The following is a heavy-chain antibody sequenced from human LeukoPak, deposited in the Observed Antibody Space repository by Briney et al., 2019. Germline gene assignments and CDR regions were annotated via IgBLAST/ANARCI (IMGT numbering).Heavy chain of an antibody. V-gene: IGHV4-59*01. CDR3: AIVASSWYPDY. J-gene: IGHJ4*02. CDR2: IDSSGIT. CDR1: GGSISSFY. Sequence: SETLSLTCTVSGGSISSFYYTWIRQPPGKGLEWIGYIDSSGITNYNSSLNSRVTISLDTSQNQFSLKLNSVTAADTAVYYCAIVASSWYPDYWGQGALVTVAS. D-gene: IGHD6-13*01.